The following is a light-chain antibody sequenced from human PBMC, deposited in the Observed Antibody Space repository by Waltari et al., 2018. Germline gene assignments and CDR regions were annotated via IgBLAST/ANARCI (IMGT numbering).Light chain of an antibody. CDR3: HSRDASGVGGS. CDR1: SLRSYY. CDR2: DQN. V-gene: IGLV3-19*01. Sequence: SSELTQDPAVSVAMGQTVRITCQGNSLRSYYASWYQQRSGQAPRLVMFDQNNRPSGVPDRFSGSNSDNTASLTITGAQAEDEASYYCHSRDASGVGGSFGGGTKLTVL. J-gene: IGLJ2*01.